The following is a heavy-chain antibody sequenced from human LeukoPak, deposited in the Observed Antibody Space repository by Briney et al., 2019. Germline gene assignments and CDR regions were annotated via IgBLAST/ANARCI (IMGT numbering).Heavy chain of an antibody. CDR1: GYTFTSYD. CDR3: ARGLGYGSGSRRPLGY. CDR2: MNPNSGNT. Sequence: ASVKVSCKASGYTFTSYDINWVRQATGQGLEWMGWMNPNSGNTGYAQKFQGRVTITRNTSISTAYMELSSLRSEDTAVYYCARGLGYGSGSRRPLGYWGQGTLVTVSS. V-gene: IGHV1-8*03. J-gene: IGHJ4*02. D-gene: IGHD3-10*01.